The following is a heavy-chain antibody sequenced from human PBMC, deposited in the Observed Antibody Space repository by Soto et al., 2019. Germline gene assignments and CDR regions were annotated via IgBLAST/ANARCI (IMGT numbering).Heavy chain of an antibody. Sequence: ALEKVSCQVYGFSIIELSMHWVRQVPGKGLEWIGGFDPEDGETIYAQKFQGRVTMTEDTSTDTAYMELSSLRSEDTAVYYCARRKRKDIVVVVEYYFDYWG. CDR1: GFSIIELS. D-gene: IGHD2-15*01. CDR2: FDPEDGET. V-gene: IGHV1-24*01. CDR3: ARRKRKDIVVVVEYYFDY. J-gene: IGHJ4*01.